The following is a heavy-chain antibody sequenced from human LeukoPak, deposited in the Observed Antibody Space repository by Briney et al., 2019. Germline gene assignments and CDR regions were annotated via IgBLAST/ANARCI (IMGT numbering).Heavy chain of an antibody. V-gene: IGHV1-18*01. CDR3: AREPFAAAGTPWFDP. CDR1: GYTFTSYG. CDR2: ISAYNGNT. Sequence: ASVKVSCKASGYTFTSYGISWVRQAPGQGLEWMGWISAYNGNTNYAQKFQGRVTITADKSTSTAYMELSSLRSEDTAVYYCAREPFAAAGTPWFDPWGQGTLVTVSS. J-gene: IGHJ5*02. D-gene: IGHD6-13*01.